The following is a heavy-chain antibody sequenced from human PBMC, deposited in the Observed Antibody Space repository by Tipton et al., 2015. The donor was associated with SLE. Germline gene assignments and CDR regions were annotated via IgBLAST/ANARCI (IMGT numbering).Heavy chain of an antibody. D-gene: IGHD1-1*01. CDR2: TNSDGSST. CDR1: GFTFGSYW. CDR3: VRATTGTRMDV. J-gene: IGHJ6*02. Sequence: SLRLSCAASGFTFGSYWMHWVRQAPGKGLVWVSRTNSDGSSTIYADSVKGRFTISTDNAKNTLYLQMSSLRAEDTAVYYCVRATTGTRMDVWGQGTTVTVSS. V-gene: IGHV3-74*01.